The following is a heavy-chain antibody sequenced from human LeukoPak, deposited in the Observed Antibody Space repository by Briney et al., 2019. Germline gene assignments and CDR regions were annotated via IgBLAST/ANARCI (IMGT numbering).Heavy chain of an antibody. CDR3: ARVMVRGVTKNWFDP. D-gene: IGHD3-10*01. J-gene: IGHJ5*02. V-gene: IGHV1-2*06. CDR2: INPNSGGT. Sequence: ASVKVSCKASGYTFTGYYMHWVRQAPGQGLEWMGRINPNSGGTNYAQKFQGRVTMTRDTSISTAYMELSRLRSDDTAVYYCARVMVRGVTKNWFDPWGQGTLVTVSS. CDR1: GYTFTGYY.